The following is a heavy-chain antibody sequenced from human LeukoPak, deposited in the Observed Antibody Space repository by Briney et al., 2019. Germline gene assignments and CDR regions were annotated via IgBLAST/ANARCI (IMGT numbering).Heavy chain of an antibody. V-gene: IGHV3-23*01. Sequence: GGSLRLSCAASGFTFSSYGMSWVRQAPGKGLEWVSAISGSGGSTFYADSVKGRFTISRDNSKNTLYLQMNSLRAEDTAVYYCAKGPAMVRGTFDPWGQGTLVTVSS. J-gene: IGHJ5*02. CDR3: AKGPAMVRGTFDP. D-gene: IGHD3-10*01. CDR1: GFTFSSYG. CDR2: ISGSGGST.